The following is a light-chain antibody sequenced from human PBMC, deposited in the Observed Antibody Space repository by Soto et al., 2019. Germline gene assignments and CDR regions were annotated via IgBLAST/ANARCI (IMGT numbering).Light chain of an antibody. Sequence: QSVLTQSPSVSGAPGQRVTISCTGSSSNIGAGYDVHWYQQLPGTAPELLVYTNNIRPSGVPDRFSGSKSGTSASLAITGLQAEDEADYYCQSYDSTLSGVVFGGGTKLTVL. V-gene: IGLV1-40*01. CDR3: QSYDSTLSGVV. J-gene: IGLJ3*02. CDR1: SSNIGAGYD. CDR2: TNN.